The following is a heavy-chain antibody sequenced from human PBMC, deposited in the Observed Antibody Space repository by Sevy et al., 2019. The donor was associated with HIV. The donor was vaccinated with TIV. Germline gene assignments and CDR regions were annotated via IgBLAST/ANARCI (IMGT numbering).Heavy chain of an antibody. CDR1: GFTFSNYW. V-gene: IGHV3-7*01. CDR3: ATDPFSVTTSNDYMDV. D-gene: IGHD4-17*01. Sequence: GGSLRLSCAASGFTFSNYWMSWVRQAPGKGLEWVANMQEDGSDKYYVYSVKGRFTISRDNAKNSLYLQMNSLRAEDTAVYYCATDPFSVTTSNDYMDVWGKGTTVTVSS. J-gene: IGHJ6*03. CDR2: MQEDGSDK.